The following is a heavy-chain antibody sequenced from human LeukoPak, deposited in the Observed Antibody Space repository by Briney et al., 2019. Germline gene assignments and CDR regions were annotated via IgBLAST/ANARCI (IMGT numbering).Heavy chain of an antibody. CDR3: ARVYSSGPRAFQH. Sequence: SETLSLTCTVSGYSISSGYYWGWIRQPPGKGLEWIGSIYHSGRTNYNPSLKSRVTISVDKSKNYFSLRLTSVTAADTAVYYCARVYSSGPRAFQHWGQGTLVTVSS. CDR1: GYSISSGYY. CDR2: IYHSGRT. V-gene: IGHV4-38-2*02. J-gene: IGHJ1*01. D-gene: IGHD6-19*01.